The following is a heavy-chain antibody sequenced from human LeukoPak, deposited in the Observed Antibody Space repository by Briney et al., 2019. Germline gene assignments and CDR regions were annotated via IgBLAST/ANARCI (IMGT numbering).Heavy chain of an antibody. Sequence: PSETLSLTCTVSGGSIRNYYWSWIRQPPGKGLEWIGYIYYSGNTNYNPSLKSRVTISVDTSKNQFSLKLSSVTAADTAVYYCARVGTYGSGSYLSWLDYWGQGTLVTVSS. CDR3: ARVGTYGSGSYLSWLDY. CDR1: GGSIRNYY. V-gene: IGHV4-59*01. D-gene: IGHD3-10*01. CDR2: IYYSGNT. J-gene: IGHJ4*02.